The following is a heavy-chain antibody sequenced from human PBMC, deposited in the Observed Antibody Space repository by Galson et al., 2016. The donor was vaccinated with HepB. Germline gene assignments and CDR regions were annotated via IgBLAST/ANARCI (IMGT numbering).Heavy chain of an antibody. J-gene: IGHJ3*02. D-gene: IGHD4-23*01. CDR2: IYPGDSDT. V-gene: IGHV5-51*01. CDR1: GYTFTNYW. Sequence: QSGAEVKKPGESLKISCKDSGYTFTNYWIGWVRQMPGKGLECMGIIYPGDSDTKYSPSFQGKVTISVDKSISTAYLQWSSLQASDTALYYRARLDHGCMAMPRTCDDVFHMWGQGTMVTVSS. CDR3: ARLDHGCMAMPRTCDDVFHM.